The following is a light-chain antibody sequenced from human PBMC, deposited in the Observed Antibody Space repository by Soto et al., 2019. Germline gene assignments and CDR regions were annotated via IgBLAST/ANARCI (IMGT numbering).Light chain of an antibody. CDR1: SSNIGAGYD. J-gene: IGLJ2*01. Sequence: QSVLTQPPSVSGAPGQRVTISCTGSSSNIGAGYDVHWYQQLPGTAPKLLIYDNSHRPSGVPDRFSGSKSGTSASLAITGLQAEDEADYYCQSYDSSLSASVFGGGTKVTVL. CDR2: DNS. V-gene: IGLV1-40*01. CDR3: QSYDSSLSASV.